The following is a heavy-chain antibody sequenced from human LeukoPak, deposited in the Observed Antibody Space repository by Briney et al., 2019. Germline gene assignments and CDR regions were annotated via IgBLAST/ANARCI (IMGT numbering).Heavy chain of an antibody. CDR3: AKLDYVWVNYGYTGVYFDY. Sequence: PSQTLSLTRTVSGGSISSGDYYWSWIRQPPGKGLEWIGYIYYSGSTYYNPSLKSRVTISVDTSKNQFSLKLSSVTAADTAVYYCAKLDYVWVNYGYTGVYFDYWGQGTLVTVSS. CDR1: GGSISSGDYY. V-gene: IGHV4-30-4*01. CDR2: IYYSGST. D-gene: IGHD3-16*01. J-gene: IGHJ4*02.